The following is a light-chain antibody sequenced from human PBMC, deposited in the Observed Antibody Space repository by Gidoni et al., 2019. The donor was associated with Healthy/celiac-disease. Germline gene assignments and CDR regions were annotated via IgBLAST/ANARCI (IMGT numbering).Light chain of an antibody. V-gene: IGKV3-11*01. CDR3: QQRSNWPSYT. CDR1: QSVSSY. J-gene: IGKJ2*01. Sequence: EIVLTQSQATLSLSQGERATLSCRASQSVSSYLAWYQQKPGQAPRLLIYDASNRATGIPAMFSGSGSGTDFTLTISRLAPEDFAVYCCQQRSNWPSYTFGQGTKLEIK. CDR2: DAS.